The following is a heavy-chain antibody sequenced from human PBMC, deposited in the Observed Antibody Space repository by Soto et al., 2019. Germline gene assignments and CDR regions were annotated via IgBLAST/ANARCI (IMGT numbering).Heavy chain of an antibody. CDR1: GFTINRND. CDR3: ASCERFPRVGVDYYALDV. J-gene: IGHJ6*02. V-gene: IGHV3-30*03. CDR2: MSFDGNHQ. Sequence: QVHLVESGGGVVQPGGSLRLSCAASGFTINRNDMYWVRQAPGKGLEWVAVMSFDGNHQHYADSVKGRFTISRDNSKNTLSLEMNSLRREDTAVYYCASCERFPRVGVDYYALDVLGQGTTVIVSS. D-gene: IGHD3-3*01.